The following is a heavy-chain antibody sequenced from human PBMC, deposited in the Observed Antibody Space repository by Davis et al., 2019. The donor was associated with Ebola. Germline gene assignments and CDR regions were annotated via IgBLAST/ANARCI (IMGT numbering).Heavy chain of an antibody. CDR2: IIPIFRSA. J-gene: IGHJ4*02. CDR1: GDTFSSFG. Sequence: SVKVSCKASGDTFSSFGFSWMRQAPGQGLEWMGGIIPIFRSANYPQKFQGRVTITADESTRTVYMELSSLRSEDTAVYYCARGPTDPSGGWGQGTLVTVSS. CDR3: ARGPTDPSGG. V-gene: IGHV1-69*13. D-gene: IGHD3-16*01.